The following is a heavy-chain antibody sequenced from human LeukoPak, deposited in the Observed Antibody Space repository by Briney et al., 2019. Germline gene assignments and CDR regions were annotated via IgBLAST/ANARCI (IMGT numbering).Heavy chain of an antibody. CDR1: GFTFSSYA. J-gene: IGHJ4*02. V-gene: IGHV3-23*01. CDR2: ISGSGGST. D-gene: IGHD4-11*01. Sequence: GGSLRLSCAASGFTFSSYAMSWVRQAPGKGLEWVSAISGSGGSTYYADPVKGRFTISRDNSKNTLYLQMNSLRAEDTAVYYCAKDMQGSTWEYQPGYSNYPYYFDYWGQGTLVTVSS. CDR3: AKDMQGSTWEYQPGYSNYPYYFDY.